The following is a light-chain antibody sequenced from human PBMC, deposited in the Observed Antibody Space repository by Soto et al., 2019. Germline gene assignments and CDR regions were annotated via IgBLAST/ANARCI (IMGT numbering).Light chain of an antibody. J-gene: IGLJ1*01. V-gene: IGLV2-14*01. CDR1: SSDVGGYNY. CDR2: DVS. Sequence: QSVLTQPASVSGSPGQSITISCTGTSSDVGGYNYVSWYQQHPGKAPKLIIYDVSNRPSGVSNRFSGSKSGNTASLTISGLQAEDEADYYCSSYARSNTRVFGGGTKVTVL. CDR3: SSYARSNTRV.